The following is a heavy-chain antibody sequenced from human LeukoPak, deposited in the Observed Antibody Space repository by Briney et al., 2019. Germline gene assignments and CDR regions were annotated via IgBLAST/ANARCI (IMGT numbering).Heavy chain of an antibody. CDR2: ISWNSGSI. D-gene: IGHD5-24*01. CDR3: AKDLRWLQSSAFDY. Sequence: GRSLRLSCAASGFTFDDYAVHWVRQAPGKGLEWVSGISWNSGSIGYADSVKGRFTISRDNAKNSLYLQMNSLRAEDTALYYCAKDLRWLQSSAFDYWGQGTLVTVSS. CDR1: GFTFDDYA. V-gene: IGHV3-9*01. J-gene: IGHJ4*02.